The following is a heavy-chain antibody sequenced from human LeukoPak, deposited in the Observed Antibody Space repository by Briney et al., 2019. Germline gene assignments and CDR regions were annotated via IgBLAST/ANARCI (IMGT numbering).Heavy chain of an antibody. CDR2: INHSGST. J-gene: IGHJ6*03. CDR1: GESFSPYY. CDR3: ARLRDQQGRAGGRPYYFYYYMDV. V-gene: IGHV4-34*01. Sequence: SETLSLTCAVYGESFSPYYWTWIRQPPGKGLEWIGEINHSGSTNYNPSVKNRVTISDDTSKNQFSLRLTSVTAADTAVYHCARLRDQQGRAGGRPYYFYYYMDVWGKGTTVTASS. D-gene: IGHD3-10*01.